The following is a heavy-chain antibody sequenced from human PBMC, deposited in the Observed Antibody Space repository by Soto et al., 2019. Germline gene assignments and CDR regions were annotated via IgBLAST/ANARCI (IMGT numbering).Heavy chain of an antibody. D-gene: IGHD3-10*01. CDR3: AKDIRLMVRGVIFQH. V-gene: IGHV3-9*01. CDR2: ISWNSGSI. J-gene: IGHJ1*01. CDR1: GFTFDDYA. Sequence: GGSLRLSCAASGFTFDDYAMHWVRQAPGKGLEWVSGISWNSGSIGYADSVKGRFTISRDNAKNSLYLQMNSLRAEDTALYYCAKDIRLMVRGVIFQHWGQGTLVTVSS.